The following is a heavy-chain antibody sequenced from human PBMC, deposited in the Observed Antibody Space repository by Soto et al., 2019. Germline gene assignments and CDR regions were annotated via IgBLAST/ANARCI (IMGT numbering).Heavy chain of an antibody. V-gene: IGHV1-69*06. Sequence: WASVKVSCKASGGTFSSYAISWVRQAPGQGLEWMGGIIPIFGTANYAQKFQGRVTITADKSTSTAYMELSSLRSEDTAVYYCAREVPQFALGMDVWGQGTTVTVSS. J-gene: IGHJ6*02. CDR3: AREVPQFALGMDV. D-gene: IGHD3-10*01. CDR1: GGTFSSYA. CDR2: IIPIFGTA.